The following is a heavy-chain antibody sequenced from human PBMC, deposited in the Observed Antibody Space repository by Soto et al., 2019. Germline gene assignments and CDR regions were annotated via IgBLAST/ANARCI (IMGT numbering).Heavy chain of an antibody. D-gene: IGHD1-26*01. CDR1: GGSISSSNW. V-gene: IGHV4-4*02. CDR3: ARGYGGNSGSYYY. Sequence: SETLSLTCAVSGGSISSSNWRSWVRQPPGKGLEWIGEIYHSGSTNYNPSLKSRVTISVDKSKNQFSLKLSSVTAADTAVYYCARGYGGNSGSYYYWGQGTLVTVSS. CDR2: IYHSGST. J-gene: IGHJ4*02.